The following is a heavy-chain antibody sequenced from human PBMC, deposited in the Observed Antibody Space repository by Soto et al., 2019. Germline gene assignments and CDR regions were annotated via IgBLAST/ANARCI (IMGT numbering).Heavy chain of an antibody. Sequence: VGSLRLSCAASGFTFDDYTMHWVRQAPGKGLEWVSLISWDGGSTYYADSVKGRFTISRDNSKNSLYLQMNSLRTEDTALYYCARQAAAGSYWYFDLWGRGTLVTVSS. CDR1: GFTFDDYT. V-gene: IGHV3-43*01. D-gene: IGHD6-13*01. CDR3: ARQAAAGSYWYFDL. J-gene: IGHJ2*01. CDR2: ISWDGGST.